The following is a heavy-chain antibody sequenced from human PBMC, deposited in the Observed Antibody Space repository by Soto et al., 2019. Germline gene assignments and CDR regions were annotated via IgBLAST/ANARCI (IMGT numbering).Heavy chain of an antibody. D-gene: IGHD2-8*02. Sequence: GGSLRLSCAASGFICSSYDMSWVRQAPGKGLEWVSTILVGGSTHYPDSVRGRFTISRDNSKNTLFLQMNSMTAGDTAVYYCAKATATGGGAFDICGQGTMVTVSS. J-gene: IGHJ3*02. CDR1: GFICSSYD. V-gene: IGHV3-23*01. CDR3: AKATATGGGAFDI. CDR2: ILVGGST.